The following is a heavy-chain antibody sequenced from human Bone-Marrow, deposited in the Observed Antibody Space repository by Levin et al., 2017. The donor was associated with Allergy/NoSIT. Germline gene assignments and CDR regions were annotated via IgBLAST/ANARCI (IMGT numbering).Heavy chain of an antibody. D-gene: IGHD6-13*01. J-gene: IGHJ5*02. CDR1: GGSISSSSYY. Sequence: SETLSLTCTVSGGSISSSSYYWGWIRQPPGKGLEWIGSIYYSGSTYYNPSLKSRVTISVDTSKNQFSLKLSSVTAADTAVYYCARWGEQQSLFFDPWGQGTLVTVSS. CDR2: IYYSGST. V-gene: IGHV4-39*01. CDR3: ARWGEQQSLFFDP.